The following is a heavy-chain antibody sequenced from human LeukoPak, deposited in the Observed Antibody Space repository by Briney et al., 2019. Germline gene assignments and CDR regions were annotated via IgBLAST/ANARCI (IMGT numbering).Heavy chain of an antibody. V-gene: IGHV4-38-2*02. D-gene: IGHD6-13*01. J-gene: IGHJ4*02. CDR3: ASTGIAAEANYFDY. CDR1: GYSISSGYY. CDR2: IYHSGST. Sequence: PSETLSLTCTVSGYSISSGYYWGWIRQPPGKGLEWIGSIYHSGSTYYNPSLKSRVTISVDTSKNQFSLKLSSVTAADTAVYYCASTGIAAEANYFDYWGQGTLVTVSS.